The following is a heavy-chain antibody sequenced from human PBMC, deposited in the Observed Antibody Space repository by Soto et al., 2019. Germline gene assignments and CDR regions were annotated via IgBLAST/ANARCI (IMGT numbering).Heavy chain of an antibody. V-gene: IGHV1-69*02. J-gene: IGHJ3*02. D-gene: IGHD2-2*01. Sequence: QVQLVQSGAEVKKPGSSVKVSCKASGGTFSSYTISWVRQAPGQGLEWMGRIIPILGIANYATKFQGRVTVTADKSPGTAYMGLSSLGPEDTAVDYCGGGGGGYCSSTSCQDAFDIWGQGTMVTVSS. CDR3: GGGGGGYCSSTSCQDAFDI. CDR2: IIPILGIA. CDR1: GGTFSSYT.